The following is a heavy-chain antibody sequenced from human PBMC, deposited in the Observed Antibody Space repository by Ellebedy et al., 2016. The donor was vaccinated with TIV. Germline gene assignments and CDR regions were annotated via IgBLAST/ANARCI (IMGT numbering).Heavy chain of an antibody. J-gene: IGHJ4*02. CDR2: INPSGGST. V-gene: IGHV1-46*01. Sequence: ASVKVSCKASGYTFTSYYIHWVRQAPGQGLEWMGRINPSGGSTSYAQKLQGRVTMTRDTSTSTAYMELRSLRSDDTAVYYCARRYVGRGDDPLCFDYWGQGTLVTVSS. D-gene: IGHD3-9*01. CDR3: ARRYVGRGDDPLCFDY. CDR1: GYTFTSYY.